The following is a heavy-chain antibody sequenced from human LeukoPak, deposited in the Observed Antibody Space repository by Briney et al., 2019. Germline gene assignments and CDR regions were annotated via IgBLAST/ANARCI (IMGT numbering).Heavy chain of an antibody. Sequence: ASVKVSCKASGYTFTSYYMHWVRQAPGQGLEGMGIINPSGGSTSYAQKFQGRVTMTRDTSTRTIYMELSSLRSEDTAVYYCARDSGSYFALFDYWGQGTLVTVSS. J-gene: IGHJ4*02. V-gene: IGHV1-46*01. CDR2: INPSGGST. D-gene: IGHD1-26*01. CDR1: GYTFTSYY. CDR3: ARDSGSYFALFDY.